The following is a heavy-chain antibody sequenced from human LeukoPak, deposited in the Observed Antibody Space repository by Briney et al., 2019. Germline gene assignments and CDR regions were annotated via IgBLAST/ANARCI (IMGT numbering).Heavy chain of an antibody. Sequence: GGSLRLSCAASGFTFSSYWMSWVRQAPGKGLEWVANIKQDGSEKYYVDSVKGRFTISRDNAKNTLYLQMNSLRAEDTAVYYCANGPLVVVPAAPLYWGQGTLVTVSS. D-gene: IGHD2-2*01. CDR2: IKQDGSEK. V-gene: IGHV3-7*03. CDR3: ANGPLVVVPAAPLY. CDR1: GFTFSSYW. J-gene: IGHJ4*02.